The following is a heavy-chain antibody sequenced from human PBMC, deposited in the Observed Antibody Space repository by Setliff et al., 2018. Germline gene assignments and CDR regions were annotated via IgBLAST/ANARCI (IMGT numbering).Heavy chain of an antibody. CDR1: GYTFNTYG. V-gene: IGHV1-18*04. D-gene: IGHD2-21*02. CDR2: ISCYNGDR. CDR3: ARVRPCGADCSTGFGGPFDFDF. Sequence: ASVKVSCKTSGYTFNTYGISWVRQAPGQGLEWRGWISCYNGDRRYAQSLQGRVTVTTDPSTHTVYMELRSLRSDDTALYYCARVRPCGADCSTGFGGPFDFDFWGQGTLVTVSS. J-gene: IGHJ4*02.